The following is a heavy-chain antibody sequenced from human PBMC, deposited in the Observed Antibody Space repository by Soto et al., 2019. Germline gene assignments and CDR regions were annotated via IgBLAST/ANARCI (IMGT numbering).Heavy chain of an antibody. J-gene: IGHJ4*02. CDR1: GFTFSSYG. V-gene: IGHV3-30*03. Sequence: GGSLRLSCAASGFTFSSYGMHWVRQAPGKGLEWVAVISYDGSNKYYADSVKGRFTISRDNSKNTLYLQMNSLRVEDTAVYYCAIPLIGGEDCSGGSCYLDYWGQGTLVTSPQ. D-gene: IGHD2-15*01. CDR2: ISYDGSNK. CDR3: AIPLIGGEDCSGGSCYLDY.